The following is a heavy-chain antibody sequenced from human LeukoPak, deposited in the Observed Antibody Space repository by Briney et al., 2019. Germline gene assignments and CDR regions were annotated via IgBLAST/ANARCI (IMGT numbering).Heavy chain of an antibody. CDR2: INPNSGGT. D-gene: IGHD1-26*01. CDR3: ARAKVGATPFDY. V-gene: IGHV1-2*06. J-gene: IGHJ4*02. CDR1: GYTFTGYY. Sequence: GASVKVSCKASGYTFTGYYMHWVRQAPGQGLEWMGRINPNSGGTNYAQKFQGRVTMTRDTPISTAYMELSRLRSDDTAVYYCARAKVGATPFDYWGQGTLVTVSS.